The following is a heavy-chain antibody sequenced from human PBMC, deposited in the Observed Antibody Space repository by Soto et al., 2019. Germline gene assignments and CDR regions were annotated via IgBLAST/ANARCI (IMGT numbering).Heavy chain of an antibody. J-gene: IGHJ3*02. CDR2: INHSGST. Sequence: SDTLSLTCAVYGGSFSGYYWSWIRQPPGKGLEWIGEINHSGSTNYNPSLKSRVTISVDTSKNQFSLKLSSVTAADTAVYYCARGLDILTGYPDAFDIWGQGTMVNVSS. V-gene: IGHV4-34*01. CDR1: GGSFSGYY. D-gene: IGHD3-9*01. CDR3: ARGLDILTGYPDAFDI.